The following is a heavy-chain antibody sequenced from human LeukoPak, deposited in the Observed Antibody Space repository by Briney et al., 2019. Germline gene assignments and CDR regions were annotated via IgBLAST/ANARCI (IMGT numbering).Heavy chain of an antibody. CDR2: IYYSGST. Sequence: PSETLSLTCTVSGGSISSGGYYWSWIRQPPGKGLEWIGYIYYSGSTNYNPSLKSRVTISVDTSKNQFSLKLSSVTAADTAVYYCARASDSSGYYSLDYWGQGTLVTVSS. D-gene: IGHD3-22*01. J-gene: IGHJ4*02. V-gene: IGHV4-61*08. CDR1: GGSISSGGYY. CDR3: ARASDSSGYYSLDY.